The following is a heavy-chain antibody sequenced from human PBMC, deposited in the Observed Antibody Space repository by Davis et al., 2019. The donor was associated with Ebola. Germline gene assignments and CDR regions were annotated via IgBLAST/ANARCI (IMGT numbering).Heavy chain of an antibody. J-gene: IGHJ4*02. Sequence: GESLKISCAVSGFTFSSYSMNWVRQAPGKGLEWVSSISSSSSYIYYADSVKGRFTISRDNAKNSLYLQMNSLRAEDTAVYYCAREIAVVMFDYWGQGTLVTVSS. CDR1: GFTFSSYS. CDR3: AREIAVVMFDY. D-gene: IGHD3-22*01. V-gene: IGHV3-21*01. CDR2: ISSSSSYI.